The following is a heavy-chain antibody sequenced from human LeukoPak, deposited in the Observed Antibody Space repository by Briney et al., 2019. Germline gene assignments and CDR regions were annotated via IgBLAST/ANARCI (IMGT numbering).Heavy chain of an antibody. CDR3: ARGYGDYDY. D-gene: IGHD4-17*01. CDR2: INPSGGST. Sequence: ASVKVSCKASGYTFINYGISWVRHAPGQGLEWMGIINPSGGSTRYAQKFQARDTMTRDTSTSTVYMVLSSLRSEDTAVYYCARGYGDYDYWGQGTLVTVSS. CDR1: GYTFINYG. V-gene: IGHV1-46*01. J-gene: IGHJ4*02.